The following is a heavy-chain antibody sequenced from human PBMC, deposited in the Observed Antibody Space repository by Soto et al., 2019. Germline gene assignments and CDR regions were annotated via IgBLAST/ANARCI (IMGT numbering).Heavy chain of an antibody. Sequence: ASVKVSCKASGGTFSSYTISWVRQAPGQGLEWMGRIIPILGIANYAQKFQGRVTITADKSTGTAYMELSSLRSDDTAVYYCARDAFYGSGSAWGGDAFDIWGQGTMVTVSS. V-gene: IGHV1-69*04. CDR1: GGTFSSYT. D-gene: IGHD3-10*01. CDR3: ARDAFYGSGSAWGGDAFDI. CDR2: IIPILGIA. J-gene: IGHJ3*02.